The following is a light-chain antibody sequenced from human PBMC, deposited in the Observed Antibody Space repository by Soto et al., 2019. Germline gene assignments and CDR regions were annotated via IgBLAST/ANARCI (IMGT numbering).Light chain of an antibody. CDR3: QQSYSTPRT. Sequence: DIQMTQSPSPLSASVGDRVTITCRASQSISIYLNWYQQKPGKAPNLLIYAASTLQSGVPSRFSGSGSGTDFTLTISSLQPEDFATYYCQQSYSTPRTFGQGTKLEIK. J-gene: IGKJ2*01. CDR1: QSISIY. CDR2: AAS. V-gene: IGKV1-39*01.